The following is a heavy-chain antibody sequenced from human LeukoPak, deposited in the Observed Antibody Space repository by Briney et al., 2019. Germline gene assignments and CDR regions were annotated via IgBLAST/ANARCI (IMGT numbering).Heavy chain of an antibody. CDR2: INWKSNNI. V-gene: IGHV3-9*01. J-gene: IGHJ6*02. CDR1: GFTFGDYA. CDR3: ARDRAGYFSAMDV. Sequence: PGGSLRLSCAASGFTFGDYAMHWVRQAPGKGLEWVSGINWKSNNIGYADSVKGRFTISRDNAKNSLYLQMNSLRTEDTALYYCARDRAGYFSAMDVWGQGTSVTVS.